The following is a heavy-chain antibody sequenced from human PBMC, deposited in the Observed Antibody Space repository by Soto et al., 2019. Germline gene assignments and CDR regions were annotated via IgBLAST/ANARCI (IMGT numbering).Heavy chain of an antibody. CDR1: GGSISSSNW. J-gene: IGHJ4*02. D-gene: IGHD5-12*01. CDR3: ARRPAYSGYDSVFDY. CDR2: IYHSGST. Sequence: QVQLQESGPGLVKPSGTLSLTCAVSGGSISSSNWWSWVRQPPGKGLEWIGEIYHSGSTNYNPSLKSRVTISVDQSKNQFALKLSSVTAADTAVYYCARRPAYSGYDSVFDYWGQGTLVTVSS. V-gene: IGHV4-4*02.